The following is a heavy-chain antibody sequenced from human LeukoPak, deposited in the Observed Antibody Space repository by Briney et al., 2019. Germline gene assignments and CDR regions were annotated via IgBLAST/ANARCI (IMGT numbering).Heavy chain of an antibody. CDR3: AGNLVATSSIDY. CDR1: GGSFSGYY. Sequence: PSETLSLTCAVYGGSFSGYYWSWIRQPPGKGLEWIGYIYYSGSTYYNPSLKSRVTISVDTSKNQFSLKLSSVTAADTAVYYCAGNLVATSSIDYWGQGTLVTVSS. J-gene: IGHJ4*02. D-gene: IGHD5-12*01. CDR2: IYYSGST. V-gene: IGHV4-30-4*08.